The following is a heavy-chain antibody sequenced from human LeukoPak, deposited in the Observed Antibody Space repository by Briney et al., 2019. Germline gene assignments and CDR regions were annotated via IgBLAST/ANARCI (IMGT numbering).Heavy chain of an antibody. CDR3: AKDLDDTTTFYSFHH. Sequence: GGSLRLSCAASGFTFSNYAMSWARQAPGKGLEWVSTIRGSDDATYYADSVKGRFTISRDNSKNIVYLQMGSLRAEDTAVYYCAKDLDDTTTFYSFHHWGQGTLVTVSS. CDR1: GFTFSNYA. CDR2: IRGSDDAT. J-gene: IGHJ1*01. D-gene: IGHD2/OR15-2a*01. V-gene: IGHV3-23*01.